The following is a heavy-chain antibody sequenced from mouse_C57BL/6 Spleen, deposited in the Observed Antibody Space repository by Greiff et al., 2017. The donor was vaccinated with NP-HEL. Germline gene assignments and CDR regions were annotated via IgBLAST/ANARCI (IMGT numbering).Heavy chain of an antibody. CDR2: IYPGDGDT. V-gene: IGHV1-82*01. Sequence: VQLQQSGPELVKPGASVKISCKASGYAFSSSWMNWVKQRPGKGLEWIGRIYPGDGDTNYNGKFKGKATLTADKSSSTAYMQLSSLTSEDSAVYFCARGEAYCDYWGQGTTLTVSS. CDR3: ARGEAYCDY. CDR1: GYAFSSSW. J-gene: IGHJ2*01.